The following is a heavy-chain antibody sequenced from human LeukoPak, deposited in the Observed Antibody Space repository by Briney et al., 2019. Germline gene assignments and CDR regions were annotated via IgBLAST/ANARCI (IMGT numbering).Heavy chain of an antibody. CDR1: GGSISSYY. Sequence: SETLSLTCTVSGGSISSYYWSWIRQPPGKGLEWIGYIYYSGSTNYNPSLKSRVTISVDTSKNQFSLKLSSVTAADTAVYYCARGPPPGPQLTPFDYWGQGALVTVSS. J-gene: IGHJ4*02. V-gene: IGHV4-59*01. D-gene: IGHD1-1*01. CDR3: ARGPPPGPQLTPFDY. CDR2: IYYSGST.